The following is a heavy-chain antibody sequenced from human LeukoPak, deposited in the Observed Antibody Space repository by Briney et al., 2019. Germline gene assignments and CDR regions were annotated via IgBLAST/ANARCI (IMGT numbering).Heavy chain of an antibody. CDR1: GFTFSDYS. J-gene: IGHJ3*02. CDR2: CSSSRSAI. Sequence: PGGSLRLSCAASGFTFSDYSMNWARQAPGKGLEWLSYCSSSRSAIYYADSVKGRFTISRDNAKNSLYLQMNSLRDEDTAVYYCARDRLWAFDIWGQGTMVTVSS. CDR3: ARDRLWAFDI. D-gene: IGHD2-21*01. V-gene: IGHV3-48*02.